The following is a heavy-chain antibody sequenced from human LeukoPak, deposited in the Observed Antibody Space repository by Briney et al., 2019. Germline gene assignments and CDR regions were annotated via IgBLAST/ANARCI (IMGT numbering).Heavy chain of an antibody. CDR2: IIPILGIA. V-gene: IGHV1-69*04. CDR3: ARGITMVRGVPHYSPLDY. J-gene: IGHJ4*02. D-gene: IGHD3-10*01. Sequence: SVKVSCKASGGTFSSYAISWVRQAPGQGLEWMGRIIPILGIANYAQKFQGRVTITANKSTSTAYMELSSLRSEDTAVYYCARGITMVRGVPHYSPLDYWGQGTLVTVSS. CDR1: GGTFSSYA.